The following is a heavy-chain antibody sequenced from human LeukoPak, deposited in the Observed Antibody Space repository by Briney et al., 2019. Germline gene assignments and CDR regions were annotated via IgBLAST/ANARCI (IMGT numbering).Heavy chain of an antibody. CDR2: IIPIFGTA. Sequence: SVKVSCKASGGTFSSYAISWVRQAPGQGLEWMGGIIPIFGTANYAQKFQGRVTMTRDTSISTAYMELSRLRSDDTAVDYCASQPAYGGRYYFDYWGQGTLVTVSS. CDR3: ASQPAYGGRYYFDY. D-gene: IGHD4/OR15-4a*01. V-gene: IGHV1-69*05. J-gene: IGHJ4*02. CDR1: GGTFSSYA.